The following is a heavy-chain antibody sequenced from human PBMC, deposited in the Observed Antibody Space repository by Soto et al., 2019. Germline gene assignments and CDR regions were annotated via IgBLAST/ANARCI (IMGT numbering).Heavy chain of an antibody. V-gene: IGHV3-23*01. D-gene: IGHD3-22*01. CDR3: AKDLSLGYYDSSGSLFLDY. Sequence: PGGSLRLSCAASGFTFSSYAMSWVRQAPGKGLEWVSAISGSGGSTYYADSVKGRFTISRDNSKNTPYLQMNSLRAEDTAVYYCAKDLSLGYYDSSGSLFLDYWGQGTLVTVSS. CDR1: GFTFSSYA. J-gene: IGHJ4*02. CDR2: ISGSGGST.